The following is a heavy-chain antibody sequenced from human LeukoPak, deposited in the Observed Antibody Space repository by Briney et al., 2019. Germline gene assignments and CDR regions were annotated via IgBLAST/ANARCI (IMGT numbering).Heavy chain of an antibody. V-gene: IGHV4-34*01. CDR1: GGSFSGYY. J-gene: IGHJ6*03. Sequence: SETLSLTCAVYGGSFSGYYWSWIRQPPGKGLEWIGEINHSGSTNYNPSLKSRVTISVDTSKNQFTLKLSTVTAADTAVYYCARGRASYYNYYMDVWGKGTTVTVSS. CDR3: ARGRASYYNYYMDV. CDR2: INHSGST.